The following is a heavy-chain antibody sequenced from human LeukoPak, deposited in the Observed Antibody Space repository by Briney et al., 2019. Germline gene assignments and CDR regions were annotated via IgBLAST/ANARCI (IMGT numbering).Heavy chain of an antibody. D-gene: IGHD3-10*01. CDR1: GFTFSSYS. V-gene: IGHV3-21*01. Sequence: GGSLRLSCAASGFTFSSYSMNWVRQAPGKGLEWVSSISSSSSYIYYADSVKGRFTISRDNAKNSLYLQMNSLRAEDTAVYYCARASGKYYYYYYMDVWGKGTTVTVPS. CDR3: ARASGKYYYYYYMDV. J-gene: IGHJ6*03. CDR2: ISSSSSYI.